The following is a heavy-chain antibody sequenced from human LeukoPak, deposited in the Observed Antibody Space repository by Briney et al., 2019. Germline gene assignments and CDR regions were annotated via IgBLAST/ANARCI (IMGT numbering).Heavy chain of an antibody. D-gene: IGHD5-24*01. CDR3: ARDSLYIDGYNYSYYYYYMDV. V-gene: IGHV6-1*01. CDR2: TYYRSKWYN. J-gene: IGHJ6*03. CDR1: GDSVSSNSAA. Sequence: SQTLSLTCAISGDSVSSNSAAWNWIRQSPSRGLEWLGRTYYRSKWYNDYAVSVKSRITINPDTSKNQFSLQLNSVTPEDTAVYYCARDSLYIDGYNYSYYYYYMDVWGKGTTVTISS.